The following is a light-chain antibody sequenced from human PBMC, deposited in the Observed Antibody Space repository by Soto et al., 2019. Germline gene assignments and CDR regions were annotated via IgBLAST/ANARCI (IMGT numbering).Light chain of an antibody. CDR2: GAS. Sequence: EIVLTQSPGTLSLSPGERATLSCMASQSVSSSYLAWYQQKPGQAPRLLIYGASSRASGVPDRFSGSGSGTDFTLTFSRLEPEDFAVYYCQQYGSSAWTFGQGTKVEI. V-gene: IGKV3-20*01. J-gene: IGKJ1*01. CDR1: QSVSSSY. CDR3: QQYGSSAWT.